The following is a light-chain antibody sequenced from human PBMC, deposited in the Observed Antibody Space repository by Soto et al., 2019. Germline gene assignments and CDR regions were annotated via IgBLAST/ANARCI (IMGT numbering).Light chain of an antibody. CDR2: EVS. V-gene: IGLV2-23*02. Sequence: QSVLTQPASVSGSPGQSITISCTGTSSDVGSYNLVSWYQQHPGKAPKLMIYEVSKRPSGVSNRFSGSKSGNTSSLTISGLQAKDEADYYCCSYAGSLHVFGTGTKVTVL. CDR3: CSYAGSLHV. CDR1: SSDVGSYNL. J-gene: IGLJ1*01.